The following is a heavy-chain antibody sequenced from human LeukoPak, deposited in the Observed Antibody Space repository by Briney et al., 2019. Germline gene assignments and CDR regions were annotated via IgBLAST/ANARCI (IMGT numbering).Heavy chain of an antibody. V-gene: IGHV2-5*02. Sequence: SRPTLVNPTQTLTLSCTFSGFSLSTVGEGVDWIRERPGKALEWLALIYWDDDSRYSPSLRHKLTITKDTSKNQVVLTMTNMDPMDTATYYCAHSGARGSGTSNNYWGQGTLVTASS. J-gene: IGHJ4*02. D-gene: IGHD1-26*01. CDR1: GFSLSTVGEG. CDR2: IYWDDDS. CDR3: AHSGARGSGTSNNY.